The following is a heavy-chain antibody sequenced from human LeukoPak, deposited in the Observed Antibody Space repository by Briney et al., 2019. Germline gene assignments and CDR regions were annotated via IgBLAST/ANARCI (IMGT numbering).Heavy chain of an antibody. V-gene: IGHV3-7*03. CDR3: ATYRVRHLNSLDY. D-gene: IGHD3-16*02. CDR2: INQDGSEK. J-gene: IGHJ4*02. CDR1: EFTFSTYW. Sequence: GGSLRLSCVASEFTFSTYWMTWVRQAPGKGLEWVANINQDGSEKNYVDSVKGRFTVSRDNAKNSLFLQMNSLRAEDTAVYYCATYRVRHLNSLDYWSRGTLVSVSS.